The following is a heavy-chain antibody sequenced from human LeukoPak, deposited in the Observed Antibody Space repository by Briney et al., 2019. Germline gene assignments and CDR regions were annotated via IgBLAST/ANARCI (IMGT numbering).Heavy chain of an antibody. V-gene: IGHV4-61*02. CDR1: GGSISSGDYY. CDR2: IYTSGST. Sequence: SETLSLTCTVSGGSISSGDYYWSWIRQPAGKGLEWIGRIYTSGSTNYNPSLKSRVTISVDTSKNQFSLKLSSVTAADTAVYYCARSKYHGSVIDYWGQGTLVTVSS. D-gene: IGHD2-2*01. CDR3: ARSKYHGSVIDY. J-gene: IGHJ4*02.